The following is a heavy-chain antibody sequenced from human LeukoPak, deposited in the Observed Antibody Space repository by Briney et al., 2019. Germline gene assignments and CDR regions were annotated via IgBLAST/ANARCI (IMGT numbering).Heavy chain of an antibody. Sequence: SETLSLTGTVSGGSISNYCWSWIRQPPGKGLEWIGYIYNSGHTNYNPSLKSRVTISEDTSKNQLSLKLSSVTAADTAVYYCARAAVTTSRYFQHWGQGTLVTVSS. D-gene: IGHD4-17*01. CDR1: GGSISNYC. V-gene: IGHV4-59*01. CDR2: IYNSGHT. J-gene: IGHJ1*01. CDR3: ARAAVTTSRYFQH.